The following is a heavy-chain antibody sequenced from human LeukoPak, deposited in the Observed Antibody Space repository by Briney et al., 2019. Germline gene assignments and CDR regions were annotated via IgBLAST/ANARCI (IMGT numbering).Heavy chain of an antibody. CDR3: ARIGAGSSRDY. V-gene: IGHV3-7*04. Sequence: GGSLRLSCAASGFTFSSHWMSWVRQSPGKGLEWVANINQDGREKYYVDSVKGRFTISRDNAKNSLFLQMNSLRVEDTAVYYCARIGAGSSRDYWGQGTLVTVSS. D-gene: IGHD6-13*01. CDR1: GFTFSSHW. CDR2: INQDGREK. J-gene: IGHJ4*02.